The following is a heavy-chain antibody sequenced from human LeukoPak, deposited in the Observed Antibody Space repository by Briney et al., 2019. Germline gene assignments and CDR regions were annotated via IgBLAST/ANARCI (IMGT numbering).Heavy chain of an antibody. CDR2: ISYDGSNK. J-gene: IGHJ4*02. CDR1: GFTFSSYA. CDR3: ARFHEDYYDSSGYYYFDY. D-gene: IGHD3-22*01. Sequence: GRSLRLSCAASGFTFSSYAMHWVRQAPGKGLEWVAVISYDGSNKYYADSVKGRFTVSRDNSKNTLYLQMNSLRAEDTAVYYCARFHEDYYDSSGYYYFDYWGQGTLVTVSS. V-gene: IGHV3-30-3*01.